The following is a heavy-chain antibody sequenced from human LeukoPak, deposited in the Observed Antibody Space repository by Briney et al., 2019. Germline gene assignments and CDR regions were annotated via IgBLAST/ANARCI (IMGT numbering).Heavy chain of an antibody. J-gene: IGHJ4*02. D-gene: IGHD1-7*01. Sequence: KPSETLSLTCAVYGGSFSGYYWSWIRQPPGKGLEWIGEINHSGSTNYNPSLKSRVTISVDTSKNQFSLKMSSVTAADTAVYYRARGEGWNYVPGFDYWGQGTLVTVSS. V-gene: IGHV4-34*01. CDR1: GGSFSGYY. CDR3: ARGEGWNYVPGFDY. CDR2: INHSGST.